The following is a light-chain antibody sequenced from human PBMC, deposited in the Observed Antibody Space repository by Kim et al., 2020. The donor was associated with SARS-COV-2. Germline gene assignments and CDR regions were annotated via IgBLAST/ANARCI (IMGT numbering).Light chain of an antibody. V-gene: IGKV1-5*03. Sequence: DIQMTQSPSTLSASVGDRVTITCRASQTISTWLAWYQQKPGKAPKLLLYLASTLESGVPSRFSGSGSGTEFTLTIYSLQPDDFATYYCQHYIRFPYTFGQGTKLEIK. CDR1: QTISTW. CDR2: LAS. CDR3: QHYIRFPYT. J-gene: IGKJ2*01.